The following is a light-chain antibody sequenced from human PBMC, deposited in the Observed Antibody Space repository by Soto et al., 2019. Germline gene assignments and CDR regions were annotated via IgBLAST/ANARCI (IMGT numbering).Light chain of an antibody. Sequence: EIVLTHAPATLSLSPGESATLSCRASQSVSSYLAWYQQKPGQAPRLLIYDASNKAPGIPARFSGSGSGTDSTLTISSLEPEDFAVYYCQQRSNWPPWTVGQGTKVEIK. CDR3: QQRSNWPPWT. CDR1: QSVSSY. CDR2: DAS. V-gene: IGKV3-11*01. J-gene: IGKJ1*01.